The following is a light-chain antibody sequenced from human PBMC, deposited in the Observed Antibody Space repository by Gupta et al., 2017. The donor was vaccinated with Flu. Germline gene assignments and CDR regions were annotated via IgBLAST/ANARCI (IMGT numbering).Light chain of an antibody. CDR1: QSISTN. CDR3: QHYNNWPPWT. Sequence: DIVITQPPATLSVSPGERTPHSCAASQSISTNLAGYQQKPGQAPRHLIHGASTRATGIPARFSGSGSGREFTLTISSRQSEDFAVYYCQHYNNWPPWTFGQGTKVEIK. CDR2: GAS. J-gene: IGKJ1*01. V-gene: IGKV3-15*01.